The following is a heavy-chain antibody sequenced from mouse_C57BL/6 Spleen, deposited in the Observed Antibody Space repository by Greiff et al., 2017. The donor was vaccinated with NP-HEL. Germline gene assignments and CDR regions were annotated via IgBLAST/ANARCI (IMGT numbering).Heavy chain of an antibody. V-gene: IGHV1-66*01. CDR3: ARGYDSAFAY. CDR2: IYPGSGNT. J-gene: IGHJ3*01. Sequence: QVQLKQSGPELVKPGASVKISCKASGYSFTSYYIHWVKQRPGQGLEWIGWIYPGSGNTKYNEKFKGKATLTADTSSSTAYMQLSSLTSEDSAVYYCARGYDSAFAYWGQGTLVTVSA. D-gene: IGHD2-4*01. CDR1: GYSFTSYY.